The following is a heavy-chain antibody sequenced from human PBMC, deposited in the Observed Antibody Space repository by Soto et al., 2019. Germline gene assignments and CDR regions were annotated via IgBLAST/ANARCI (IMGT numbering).Heavy chain of an antibody. Sequence: GESLKISCQASGYTFTKYWVGWVRQMPGKGLEWMGIIYPDDSDTRYSPSFQGHITISADKSISTAYLQWSSLKASDSATYYCARRDMLTGYVYFDYWGQGTQVTVSS. CDR3: ARRDMLTGYVYFDY. J-gene: IGHJ4*02. CDR2: IYPDDSDT. CDR1: GYTFTKYW. D-gene: IGHD3-9*01. V-gene: IGHV5-51*01.